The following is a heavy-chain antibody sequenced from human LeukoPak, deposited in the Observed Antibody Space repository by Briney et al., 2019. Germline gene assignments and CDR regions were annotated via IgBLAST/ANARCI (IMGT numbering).Heavy chain of an antibody. J-gene: IGHJ4*02. D-gene: IGHD1-1*01. V-gene: IGHV4-39*07. Sequence: PSETLSLTCTVSGGSITTNNYYWGWIRQPPGKGLEWIGNIYFSGNTYYNPSLKSRVAISVDTFKNQFSLRLSSVTAADTAVYYCARTSNYWSPYFDYWGQGALVTVSS. CDR3: ARTSNYWSPYFDY. CDR2: IYFSGNT. CDR1: GGSITTNNYY.